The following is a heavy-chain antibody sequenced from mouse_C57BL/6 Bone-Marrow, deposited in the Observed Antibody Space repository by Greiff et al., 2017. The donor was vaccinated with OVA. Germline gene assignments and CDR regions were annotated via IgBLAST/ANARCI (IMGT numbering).Heavy chain of an antibody. D-gene: IGHD4-1*01. CDR2: INSDGGST. CDR1: EYEFPSHD. Sequence: EVQLQQSGGGLVQPGESLKLSCESNEYEFPSHDMSWVRKTPEKRLELVAAINSDGGSTYSPDPMERRFIISRDNTKKNLYLQMSSLRSEDTAFYYCSRGETGTGAWFAYWGQGTLVTVSA. J-gene: IGHJ3*01. V-gene: IGHV5-2*01. CDR3: SRGETGTGAWFAY.